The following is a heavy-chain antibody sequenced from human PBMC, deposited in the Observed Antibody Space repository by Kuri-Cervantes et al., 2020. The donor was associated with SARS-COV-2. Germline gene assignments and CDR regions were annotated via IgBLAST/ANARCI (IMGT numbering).Heavy chain of an antibody. J-gene: IGHJ4*02. Sequence: GGSLRLSCAASGFTFSSYAMSWVRQAPGKGLEWVSAISGSGGSTYYSDSVKGRFTNSRDNSKNTLYLQMNSLRAEDTGVYYCAKVSWGYYFDYWGQGTLVTVSS. D-gene: IGHD3-16*01. CDR3: AKVSWGYYFDY. CDR1: GFTFSSYA. V-gene: IGHV3-23*01. CDR2: ISGSGGST.